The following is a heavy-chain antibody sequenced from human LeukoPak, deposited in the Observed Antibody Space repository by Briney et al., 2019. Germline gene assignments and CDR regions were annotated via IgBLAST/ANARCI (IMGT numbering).Heavy chain of an antibody. V-gene: IGHV4-38-2*02. CDR1: GYSISSGYY. D-gene: IGHD3-9*01. CDR2: IYHSGST. CDR3: ARGDILTGYYGALNY. J-gene: IGHJ4*02. Sequence: SETLSLTCTVSGYSISSGYYWGWIRQPPGKGLEWIGSIYHSGSTYYNPSPKSRVTISVDTSKNQFSLKLSSVTAADTAVYYCARGDILTGYYGALNYWGQGTLVTVSS.